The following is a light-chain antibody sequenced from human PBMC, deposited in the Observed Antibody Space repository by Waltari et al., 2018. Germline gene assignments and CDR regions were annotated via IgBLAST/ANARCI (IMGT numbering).Light chain of an antibody. CDR1: QSMSHW. CDR2: KAS. J-gene: IGKJ4*01. Sequence: DIQMTQSPSTLSASVGDRVTITFRACQSMSHWLDLYQQKPGKAPKLIISKASNLAKEVPSRFSGRGSGTEFTLTIPNLQPDDFATFFCQRYDKYPPAFGGGTTVEIK. V-gene: IGKV1-5*03. CDR3: QRYDKYPPA.